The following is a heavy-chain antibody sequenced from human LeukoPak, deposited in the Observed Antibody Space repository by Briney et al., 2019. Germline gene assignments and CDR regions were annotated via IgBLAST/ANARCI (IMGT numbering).Heavy chain of an antibody. CDR1: GGSISSSSYY. Sequence: SETLSLTCTVSGGSISSSSYYWGWIRQPPGKGLEWIGCIYYSGSTYYNPSLKSRVTISVDTSKNQFSLKLSSVTAADTAVYYCARHIAYYYILTGYYADYYYYYMDVWGKGTTVTVSS. J-gene: IGHJ6*03. CDR2: IYYSGST. D-gene: IGHD3-9*01. CDR3: ARHIAYYYILTGYYADYYYYYMDV. V-gene: IGHV4-39*01.